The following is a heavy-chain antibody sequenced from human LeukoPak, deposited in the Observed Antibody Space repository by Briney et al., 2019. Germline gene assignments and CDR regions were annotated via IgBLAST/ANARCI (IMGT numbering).Heavy chain of an antibody. D-gene: IGHD3-16*02. V-gene: IGHV3-21*01. CDR2: ISSSSSYI. CDR3: ARDLSGNGDYVDS. CDR1: GFTFSSYS. J-gene: IGHJ4*02. Sequence: GGSLRLSCAASGFTFSSYSMNWVRQAPGKGLEWVSSISSSSSYIYYADSVKGRFTISRDNAKNSLYLQMNSLRAEDTAVYYCARDLSGNGDYVDSWGQGTLVTVSS.